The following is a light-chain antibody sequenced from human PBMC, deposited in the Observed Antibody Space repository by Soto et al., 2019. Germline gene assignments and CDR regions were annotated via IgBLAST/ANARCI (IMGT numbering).Light chain of an antibody. J-gene: IGKJ1*01. V-gene: IGKV3D-15*01. CDR1: QSVNNY. CDR3: QQYNEWPLWT. CDR2: DTS. Sequence: EIVLSQFPATLSVSPGDRATLSCLASQSVNNYLAWYQQKPGQAPRLLIYDTSDRASGIPARFSGSGSGADFTLTISSLQSEDLAVYYCQQYNEWPLWTFGQGTKVDIK.